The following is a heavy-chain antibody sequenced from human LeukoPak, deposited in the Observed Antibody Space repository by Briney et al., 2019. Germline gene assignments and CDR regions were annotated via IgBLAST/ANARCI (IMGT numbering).Heavy chain of an antibody. CDR2: ISSSSSTI. V-gene: IGHV3-48*01. CDR1: GFTFSSYS. CDR3: SVETQNAFDI. Sequence: GGSLRLSCVASGFTFSSYSMNWVRQAPGKGLEWVSYISSSSSTIYYADSVKGRFTISRDNAKNSLYLQMSSLRAEDTAVYYCSVETQNAFDIWGQGTMVTVSS. J-gene: IGHJ3*02.